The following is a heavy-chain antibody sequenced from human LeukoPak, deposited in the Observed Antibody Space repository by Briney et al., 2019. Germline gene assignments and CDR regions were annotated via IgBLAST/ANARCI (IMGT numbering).Heavy chain of an antibody. CDR2: ISYDGSNK. Sequence: GGSLRLSCAASGFTFSSYAMHWVRQAPGKGLEWVAVISYDGSNKYYADSVKGRFTISRDNSKNTLYVQMNSLRAEDTAVYYCARDRVVVIIHNWFDPWGQGTLVTVSS. CDR1: GFTFSSYA. J-gene: IGHJ5*02. CDR3: ARDRVVVIIHNWFDP. D-gene: IGHD3-22*01. V-gene: IGHV3-30*01.